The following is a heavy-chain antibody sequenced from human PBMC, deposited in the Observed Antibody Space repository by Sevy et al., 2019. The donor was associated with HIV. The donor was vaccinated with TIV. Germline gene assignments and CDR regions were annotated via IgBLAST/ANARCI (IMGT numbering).Heavy chain of an antibody. J-gene: IGHJ6*02. Sequence: GGSLRLSCAASGFTFSSYSMNWVRQAPGKGLEWVSYISSSSSTIYYADSVKGRFTISRDNAKNSLYLQMNSLRDEDTAVYYCAREEEWELLTTRYYYYGMDVWGQRTTVTVSS. CDR1: GFTFSSYS. D-gene: IGHD1-26*01. CDR3: AREEEWELLTTRYYYYGMDV. V-gene: IGHV3-48*02. CDR2: ISSSSSTI.